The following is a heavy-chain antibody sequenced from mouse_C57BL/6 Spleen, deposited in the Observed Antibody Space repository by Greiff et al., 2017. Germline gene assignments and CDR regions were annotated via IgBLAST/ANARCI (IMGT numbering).Heavy chain of an antibody. V-gene: IGHV1-50*01. Sequence: QVQLQQPGAELVKPGASVKLSCKASGYTFTSYWMQWVKQRPGQGLEWIGEIDPSDSYTNYNQKFKGKATLTVDTSSSTAYMQLSSLTSEDSAVYYCARLDGYAFAYWGQGTLVTVSA. J-gene: IGHJ3*01. D-gene: IGHD2-2*01. CDR1: GYTFTSYW. CDR2: IDPSDSYT. CDR3: ARLDGYAFAY.